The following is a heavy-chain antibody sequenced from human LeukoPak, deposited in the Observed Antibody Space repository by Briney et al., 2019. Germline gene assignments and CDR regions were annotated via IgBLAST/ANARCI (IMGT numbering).Heavy chain of an antibody. CDR3: AKHAGGHDLDALDI. CDR2: ISRSAGAT. D-gene: IGHD2-2*01. J-gene: IGHJ3*02. CDR1: RFTFSSYV. V-gene: IGHV3-23*01. Sequence: GGSLRLSCAVSRFTFSSYVMSWVRQAPGKGLAWVSSISRSAGATYYADSVKGRFTISRDNSRNTLSLHMNSLRAEDTAVYFCAKHAGGHDLDALDIWGQGTMVTVSS.